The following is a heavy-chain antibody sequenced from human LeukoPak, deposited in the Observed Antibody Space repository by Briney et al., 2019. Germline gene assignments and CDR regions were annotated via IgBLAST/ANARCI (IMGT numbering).Heavy chain of an antibody. CDR3: ARDKLTAEGNAFDI. J-gene: IGHJ3*02. CDR1: GFTFSSYG. CDR2: ISYDGSNK. Sequence: GRSLRLSCAASGFTFSSYGMHWVRQAPGKGLEWVAVISYDGSNKYYADSVKGRFTISRDNSKNTLYLQMNSLRAEDTAVYYCARDKLTAEGNAFDIWGQGTMVTVSS. D-gene: IGHD1-14*01. V-gene: IGHV3-30*03.